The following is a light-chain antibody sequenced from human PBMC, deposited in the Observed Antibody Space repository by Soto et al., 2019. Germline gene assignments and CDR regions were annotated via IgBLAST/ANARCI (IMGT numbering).Light chain of an antibody. Sequence: QSVLTQPASVSGSPGQSIAISCTGTSSDVGGYNYVSWYQQHPGKAPKLMISEVSNRPSGVSNRFSGSKSGNTASLTISGLQAEDESDYYCRSYTSTSTYVFGTGTNVTVL. CDR3: RSYTSTSTYV. V-gene: IGLV2-14*01. J-gene: IGLJ1*01. CDR1: SSDVGGYNY. CDR2: EVS.